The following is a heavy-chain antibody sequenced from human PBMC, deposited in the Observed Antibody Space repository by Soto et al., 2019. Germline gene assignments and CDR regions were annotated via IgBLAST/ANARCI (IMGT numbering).Heavy chain of an antibody. Sequence: SETLSLTCTVSGGSISSYYWSWIRQPPGKGLEWIGYIYYSGSTNYNPSLKSRVTISVDTSKNQFSLKLSSVTAADTAVYYCARDKRARYSSSSVHYYYGMDVWGQGTTVTVS. CDR1: GGSISSYY. D-gene: IGHD6-6*01. CDR3: ARDKRARYSSSSVHYYYGMDV. J-gene: IGHJ6*02. V-gene: IGHV4-59*01. CDR2: IYYSGST.